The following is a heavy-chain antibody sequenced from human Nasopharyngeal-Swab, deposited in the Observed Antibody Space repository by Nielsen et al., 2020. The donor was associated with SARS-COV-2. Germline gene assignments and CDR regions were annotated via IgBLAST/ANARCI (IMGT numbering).Heavy chain of an antibody. CDR2: IYYSGST. Sequence: SETLSLTCTVSGGSISSYYWSWIRQPPGKGLEWIGYIYYSGSTNYNPSLKSRVTISVDTSKNQFSLKLSSVTAADTAVYYCATGIEDNVNYYDSSGYRVYYFDYWGQGTLVTVSS. CDR1: GGSISSYY. V-gene: IGHV4-59*01. J-gene: IGHJ4*02. D-gene: IGHD3-22*01. CDR3: ATGIEDNVNYYDSSGYRVYYFDY.